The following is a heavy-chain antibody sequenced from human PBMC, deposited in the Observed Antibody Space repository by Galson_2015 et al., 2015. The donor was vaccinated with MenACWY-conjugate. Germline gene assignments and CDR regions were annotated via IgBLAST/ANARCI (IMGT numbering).Heavy chain of an antibody. V-gene: IGHV3-30*04. CDR3: ARDHLPSYASSWYSGSNWFDP. CDR1: GFTFTSYA. J-gene: IGHJ5*02. CDR2: FSYDGSKR. Sequence: SLRLSCAASGFTFTSYAMHWVRQAPGKGLEWVAVFSYDGSKRYYADSVKGRFTVSRDGSKNTLFLQMNSLRPEDTAVYYCARDHLPSYASSWYSGSNWFDPWGQGTLVTVSS. D-gene: IGHD2-15*01.